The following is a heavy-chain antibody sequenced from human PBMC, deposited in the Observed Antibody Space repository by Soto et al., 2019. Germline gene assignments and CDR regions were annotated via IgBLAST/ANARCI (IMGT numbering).Heavy chain of an antibody. Sequence: EVQLVESGGGLVKPGGSLRLSCAASGFTFSSYSMNWVRQAPVKGLEWVSSISSSSSYIYYADSVKGRFTISRDNAKNSLYLQMNSLRAEDTAVYYCARDLVGSGADYWGQGTLVTVSS. CDR3: ARDLVGSGADY. J-gene: IGHJ4*02. D-gene: IGHD3-3*01. CDR1: GFTFSSYS. CDR2: ISSSSSYI. V-gene: IGHV3-21*01.